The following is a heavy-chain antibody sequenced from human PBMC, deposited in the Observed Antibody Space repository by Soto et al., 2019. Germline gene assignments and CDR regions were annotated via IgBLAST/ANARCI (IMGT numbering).Heavy chain of an antibody. CDR3: ARTNWGPYYYYGMVV. J-gene: IGHJ6*02. CDR2: ISSSSSTI. Sequence: GGSLRLSCAASGFTFSSYSMNWVRQAPGKGLEWVSYISSSSSTIYYADSVKGRFTISRDNAKNSLYLHMNSLRAEDTAVYYCARTNWGPYYYYGMVVWGQGTTVTVSS. CDR1: GFTFSSYS. D-gene: IGHD7-27*01. V-gene: IGHV3-48*01.